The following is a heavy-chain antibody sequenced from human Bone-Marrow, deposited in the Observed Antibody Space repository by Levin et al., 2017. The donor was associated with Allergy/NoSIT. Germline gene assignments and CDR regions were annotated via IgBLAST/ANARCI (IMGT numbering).Heavy chain of an antibody. D-gene: IGHD4-11*01. CDR3: ARILQSGYRSNLYWFDP. J-gene: IGHJ5*02. CDR2: IHYSGNT. CDR1: GGSISSGDYF. V-gene: IGHV4-30-4*01. Sequence: SETLSLTCTVSGGSISSGDYFWSWIRQPPGKGLEWIGYIHYSGNTFYNPSLKSPVTISLDRSKNQFSLNLRSVTAADTAVYYCARILQSGYRSNLYWFDPWGQGTLVTVST.